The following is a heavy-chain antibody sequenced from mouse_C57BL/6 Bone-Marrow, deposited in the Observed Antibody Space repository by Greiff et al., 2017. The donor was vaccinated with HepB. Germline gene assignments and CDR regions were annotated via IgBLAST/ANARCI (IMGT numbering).Heavy chain of an antibody. J-gene: IGHJ2*01. D-gene: IGHD1-1*01. CDR3: TPHEPYNYGSSYHFDY. CDR1: GFTIKDDY. Sequence: VQLQQSGAELVRPGASVKLSCTASGFTIKDDYMHWVKPRPEQGLEWIGWIDPENGDTEYASKFQGKATITADTSSNTAYQQLSSRTSEDTAVYYCTPHEPYNYGSSYHFDYWGQGTTLTVSS. CDR2: IDPENGDT. V-gene: IGHV14-4*01.